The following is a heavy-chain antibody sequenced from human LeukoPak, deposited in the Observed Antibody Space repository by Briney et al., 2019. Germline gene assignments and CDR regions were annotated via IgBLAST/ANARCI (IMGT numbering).Heavy chain of an antibody. CDR3: ARHLGWSGSYPNRFDP. Sequence: GGSLRLSCAASGFTLSSYWMSWVRQAPGKGLEWVANIKQDGSEKDYVDSVKGRFTIYRDNAKNSLYLQMNSLRADDTAVYYCARHLGWSGSYPNRFDPWGQGTLVTVSS. D-gene: IGHD1-26*01. V-gene: IGHV3-7*05. CDR2: IKQDGSEK. J-gene: IGHJ5*02. CDR1: GFTLSSYW.